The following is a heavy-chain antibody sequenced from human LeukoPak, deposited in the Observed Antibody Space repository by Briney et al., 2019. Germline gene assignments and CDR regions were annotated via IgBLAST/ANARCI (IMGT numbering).Heavy chain of an antibody. D-gene: IGHD3-10*01. CDR1: GFTFSDFW. CDR2: IRQDGGEN. V-gene: IGHV3-7*01. J-gene: IGHJ4*02. Sequence: GGSLRLSCVVSGFTFSDFWMSWVRQAPGMGLEWVGNIRQDGGENYYVDSVRGRFTISRDNAKKSLYLQMNSLRVEDTAVYYCASFPYYGSGSYSPSSDYWGQGTLVTVSS. CDR3: ASFPYYGSGSYSPSSDY.